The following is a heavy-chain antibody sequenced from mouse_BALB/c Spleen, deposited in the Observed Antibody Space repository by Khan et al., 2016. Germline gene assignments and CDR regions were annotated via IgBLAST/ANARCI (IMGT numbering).Heavy chain of an antibody. CDR1: GFTFKTYA. V-gene: IGHV10-1*02. Sequence: EVQLVESGGGLVQPKGSLKLSCAASGFTFKTYAMNWVRQAPGKGLEWIARIRSRSNNFATYYADSVKDRFTISSTDSQNMIPLQMKTLQTEDTAMYYCVRDAYYPYALDYWGQGTSVTVSS. J-gene: IGHJ4*01. CDR3: VRDAYYPYALDY. CDR2: IRSRSNNFAT. D-gene: IGHD1-1*01.